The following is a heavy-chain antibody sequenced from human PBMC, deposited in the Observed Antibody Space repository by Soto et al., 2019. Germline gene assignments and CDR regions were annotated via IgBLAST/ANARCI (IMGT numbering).Heavy chain of an antibody. CDR1: GYSLTSYW. J-gene: IGHJ6*02. Sequence: PGESLKISCKGSGYSLTSYWIGWVRQMPGKGLEWMGIIYPGDSDTRYSPSFQGQVTISADKSISTAYLQWSSLKASDTAMYYCARHDGLGSYSSRGYYYYGMDVWGQGTTVTVSS. V-gene: IGHV5-51*01. CDR2: IYPGDSDT. CDR3: ARHDGLGSYSSRGYYYYGMDV. D-gene: IGHD3-10*01.